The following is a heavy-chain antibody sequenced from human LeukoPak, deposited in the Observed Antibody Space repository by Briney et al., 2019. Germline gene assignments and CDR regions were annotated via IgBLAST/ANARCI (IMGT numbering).Heavy chain of an antibody. CDR3: AKDGACSSTSCYPGNYYYMDV. J-gene: IGHJ6*03. D-gene: IGHD2-2*01. V-gene: IGHV3-33*06. CDR2: IWYDGSNK. CDR1: GFTFSSYG. Sequence: GGSLRLSCAASGFTFSSYGMHWVRQAPGKGLEWVAVIWYDGSNKYYADSVKGRFTISRDNSKNTLYLQMNSLRAEDTAVYYCAKDGACSSTSCYPGNYYYMDVWGKGTTVTVSS.